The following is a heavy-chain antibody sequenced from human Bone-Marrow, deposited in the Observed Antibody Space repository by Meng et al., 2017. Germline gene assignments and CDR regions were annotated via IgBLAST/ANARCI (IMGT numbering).Heavy chain of an antibody. V-gene: IGHV1-69*06. CDR1: GGTFSSYA. J-gene: IGHJ4*02. D-gene: IGHD6-19*01. CDR3: ARGGSGWYYFDY. Sequence: QGQRGQSGAGGKKPGSPVKVSCKASGGTFSSYAISWVRQAPGQGLEWMGGIIPIFGTANYAQKFQGRVTITADKSTSTAYMELSSLRSEDTAVYYCARGGSGWYYFDYWGQGTLVTVSS. CDR2: IIPIFGTA.